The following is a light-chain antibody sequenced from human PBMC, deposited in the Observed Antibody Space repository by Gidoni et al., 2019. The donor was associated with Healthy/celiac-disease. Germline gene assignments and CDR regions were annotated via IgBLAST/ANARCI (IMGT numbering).Light chain of an antibody. CDR1: QSISSW. CDR2: KAS. CDR3: QQYNSYSSFT. V-gene: IGKV1-5*03. J-gene: IGKJ4*01. Sequence: DIQMTQSPSTLSASVGDSVTITCRASQSISSWLAWYQQKPGKAPKLLIYKASSLESGVPSRFSGSGSGTEFTLTISSLQPDDFATYYCQQYNSYSSFTFGGGTKVEIK.